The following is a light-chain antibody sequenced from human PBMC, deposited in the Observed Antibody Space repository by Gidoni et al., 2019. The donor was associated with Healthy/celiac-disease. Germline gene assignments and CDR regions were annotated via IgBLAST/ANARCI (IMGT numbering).Light chain of an antibody. V-gene: IGKV3-11*01. CDR3: QQRSNWPPIFT. CDR2: DAS. CDR1: QSVSSY. Sequence: EIVLTQSSATLSLSPGERATLSCRASQSVSSYLAWYQQKPGQAPRLLIYDASNRATGIPARFSGSVSGTDFTLTISSLEPEDFAVYYCQQRSNWPPIFTFGPGTKVDIQ. J-gene: IGKJ3*01.